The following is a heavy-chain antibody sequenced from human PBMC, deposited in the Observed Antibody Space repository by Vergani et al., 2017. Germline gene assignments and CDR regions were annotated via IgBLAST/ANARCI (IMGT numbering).Heavy chain of an antibody. CDR1: GFTFSSYS. J-gene: IGHJ3*02. V-gene: IGHV3-48*01. CDR3: AKEKGRYYDFWSGYQMGGERDAFDI. Sequence: EVQLVESGGGLVQPGGSLRLSCAASGFTFSSYSMNWFRQAPGKGLEWVSYISSSSRTIYYADSVKGRFTISRDNAKNSLYLQMNSLRAEDTAVYDCAKEKGRYYDFWSGYQMGGERDAFDIWGQGTMVTVSS. D-gene: IGHD3-3*01. CDR2: ISSSSRTI.